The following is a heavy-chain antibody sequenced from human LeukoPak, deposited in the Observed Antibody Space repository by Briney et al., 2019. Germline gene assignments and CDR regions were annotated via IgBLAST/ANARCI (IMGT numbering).Heavy chain of an antibody. D-gene: IGHD2-15*01. V-gene: IGHV3-21*01. J-gene: IGHJ4*02. CDR3: ARVKYCSGGSCYSYFDY. Sequence: GGSLRLSCAASGFTFSSYSMNWVRQAPGKGLEWVSSISSSSSYIYYAGSVKGRFTISRDNAKNSLYLQMNSLRAEDTAVYYCARVKYCSGGSCYSYFDYWGQGTLVTVSS. CDR2: ISSSSSYI. CDR1: GFTFSSYS.